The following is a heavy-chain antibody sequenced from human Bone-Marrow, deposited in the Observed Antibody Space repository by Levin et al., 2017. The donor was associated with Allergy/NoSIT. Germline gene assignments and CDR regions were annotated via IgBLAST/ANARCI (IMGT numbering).Heavy chain of an antibody. CDR2: ISSTSSQK. V-gene: IGHV3-48*02. D-gene: IGHD3-10*01. J-gene: IGHJ4*02. CDR1: GFTFSSYS. Sequence: GGSLRLSCAASGFTFSSYSMNWVRQAPGKGLEWISYISSTSSQKYYVDSVKGRFTISRDNAKNSLYLQMNGLKDEDTAIYYCAMRRGFHYWGQGIRVSVSS. CDR3: AMRRGFHY.